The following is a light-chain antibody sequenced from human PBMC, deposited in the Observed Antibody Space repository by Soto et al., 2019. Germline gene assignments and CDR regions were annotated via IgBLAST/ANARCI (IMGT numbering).Light chain of an antibody. CDR2: DVT. Sequence: QSALTQPRSVSGSPGQSVTISCTGTSGDVGGYNYVSWYQQRPGEAPKLMIYDVTERPSGVPDRFSASKSGNTASLTISGLQADDEADYCCSSYAGAYTWVFGRGTKVTVL. V-gene: IGLV2-11*01. J-gene: IGLJ3*02. CDR3: SSYAGAYTWV. CDR1: SGDVGGYNY.